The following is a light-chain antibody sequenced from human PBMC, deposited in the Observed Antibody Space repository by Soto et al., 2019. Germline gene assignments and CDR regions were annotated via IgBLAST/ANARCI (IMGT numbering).Light chain of an antibody. CDR1: QSISSW. CDR2: KAS. CDR3: QLYDGHLVT. V-gene: IGKV1-5*03. Sequence: DIQMTQSPSTLSASVGDRVSITCRASQSISSWLAWYQQKPGKAPKLLIYKASNLEGGLPSSFLGSGSGTEFTLTISSLQPYDFATYYCQLYDGHLVTLGQGTRLEIK. J-gene: IGKJ5*01.